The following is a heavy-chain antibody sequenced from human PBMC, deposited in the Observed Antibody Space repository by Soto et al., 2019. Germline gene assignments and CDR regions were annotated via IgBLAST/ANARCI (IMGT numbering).Heavy chain of an antibody. CDR2: IYWDDDK. J-gene: IGHJ3*02. Sequence: SGPTLVNPTQTLTLTCTFSGFSLSTSGVGVGWIRQPPGKALEWLALIYWDDDKRYSPSLKTRLTITKDTSKNQVVLTMTNMDPVDTATYYCAHAFGGTSWPNDAFDIWGQGTVVTASS. V-gene: IGHV2-5*02. CDR3: AHAFGGTSWPNDAFDI. CDR1: GFSLSTSGVG. D-gene: IGHD3-3*02.